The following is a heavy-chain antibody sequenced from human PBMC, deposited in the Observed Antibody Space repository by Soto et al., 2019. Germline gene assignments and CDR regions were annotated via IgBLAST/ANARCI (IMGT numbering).Heavy chain of an antibody. J-gene: IGHJ3*02. CDR3: ARVPGVVVSADDAFDI. Sequence: VQLRESGPGLVKPSGTLSLTCAVSGGSVSSNNWWSWVRQSPGKGLEWMGEIYHSGSAHYNPSLKSRATISLDKSKNLFSLRLTSVTAADTAVYYCARVPGVVVSADDAFDIWGPGTRVIVSS. V-gene: IGHV4-4*02. CDR2: IYHSGSA. D-gene: IGHD2-21*02. CDR1: GGSVSSNNW.